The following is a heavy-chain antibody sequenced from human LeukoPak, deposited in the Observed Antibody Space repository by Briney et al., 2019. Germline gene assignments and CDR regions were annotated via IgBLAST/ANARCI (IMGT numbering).Heavy chain of an antibody. CDR1: GGSISSYS. CDR2: IYHSGST. V-gene: IGHV4-59*12. Sequence: KTSETLSLTCTVSGGSISSYSWSWIRQPPGKGLEWIGYIYHSGSTYYNPSLKSRVTISVDRSKNQFSLKLSSVTAADTAVYYCASSRVGRQDFDYWGQGTLVTVSS. J-gene: IGHJ4*02. CDR3: ASSRVGRQDFDY. D-gene: IGHD1-26*01.